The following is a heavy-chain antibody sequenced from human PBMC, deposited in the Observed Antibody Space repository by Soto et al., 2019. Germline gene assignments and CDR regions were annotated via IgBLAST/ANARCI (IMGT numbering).Heavy chain of an antibody. J-gene: IGHJ3*02. D-gene: IGHD6-13*01. V-gene: IGHV3-33*08. CDR1: GFSFSKFA. CDR3: ARVEQQLVKAQGAFDI. Sequence: SLRLSCAGSGFSFSKFAMIWVRQAPGKGLEWVAVIWYNGSKKYYADSVKGRFTISRDNSKNTLYLQMNSLRAEDTAVYYCARVEQQLVKAQGAFDIWGQGTMVTVSS. CDR2: IWYNGSKK.